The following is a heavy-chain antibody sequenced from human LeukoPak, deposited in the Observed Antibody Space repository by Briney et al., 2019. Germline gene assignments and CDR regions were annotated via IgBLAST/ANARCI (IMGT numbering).Heavy chain of an antibody. D-gene: IGHD2-2*01. J-gene: IGHJ4*02. CDR2: ISGSGGST. CDR1: GFTFSSYA. Sequence: GGSLRLSCAASGFTFSSYAMSWVRQAPGKGLEWVSAISGSGGSTYYADSVKGRFTISRDNSKNTLYLQMNSLRAEDTAVYYCARASYIVVVPAAIDYWGQGTLVTVSS. CDR3: ARASYIVVVPAAIDY. V-gene: IGHV3-23*01.